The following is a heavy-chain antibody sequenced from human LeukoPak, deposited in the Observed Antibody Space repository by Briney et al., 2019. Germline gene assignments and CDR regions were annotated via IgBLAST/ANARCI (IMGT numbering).Heavy chain of an antibody. CDR1: GYTFTDYY. D-gene: IGHD2-2*01. CDR2: IKPKSGGT. J-gene: IGHJ5*02. Sequence: ASVTVSCKASGYTFTDYYMHWLRQAPGKGLDWMGWIKPKSGGTKYAHTSQDRVSITSDNANRTAYMELSRLSRDAKDVYYCSRARGDFVGVPGAIWFDPWGQGTLVTVSS. CDR3: SRARGDFVGVPGAIWFDP. V-gene: IGHV1-2*02.